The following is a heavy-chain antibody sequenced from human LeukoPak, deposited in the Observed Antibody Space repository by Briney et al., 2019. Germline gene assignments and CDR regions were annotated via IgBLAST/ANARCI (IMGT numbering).Heavy chain of an antibody. CDR1: GGSFSGYY. D-gene: IGHD6-6*01. Sequence: SETLSLTCADYGGSFSGYYWSWIRQPPGKGLEWIGEINHSGSTNYNPSLKSRVTISVDTSKNQFSLKLSSVTAADTAVYYCAGKTKYSSSSNLDYWGQGTLVTVSS. J-gene: IGHJ4*02. CDR3: AGKTKYSSSSNLDY. V-gene: IGHV4-34*01. CDR2: INHSGST.